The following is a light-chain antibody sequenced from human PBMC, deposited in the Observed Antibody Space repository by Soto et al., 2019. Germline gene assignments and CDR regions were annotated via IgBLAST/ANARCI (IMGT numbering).Light chain of an antibody. J-gene: IGLJ1*01. Sequence: QCALPKAASVSGAHGQSIGIYCTGVRTDVDGCDYVSWYQQHPGQDPQLIIYDVYNRPSGGSHRFSGSKSGDTASLTISGLQAVDEADYYCTSYTSSTPFYVFGTGTKVTVL. V-gene: IGLV2-14*03. CDR1: RTDVDGCDY. CDR2: DVY. CDR3: TSYTSSTPFYV.